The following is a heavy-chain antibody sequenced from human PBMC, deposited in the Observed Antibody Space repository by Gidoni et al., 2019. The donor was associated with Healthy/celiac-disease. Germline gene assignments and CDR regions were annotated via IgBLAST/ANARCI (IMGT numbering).Heavy chain of an antibody. CDR1: GFTFSSYA. V-gene: IGHV3-23*04. D-gene: IGHD3-10*01. CDR3: AKLPRGGGNMDV. CDR2: ISGSGGST. Sequence: EVQLVESGGGLVQPGGSLRLSCSASGFTFSSYAMSWVRQAPGKGLGWVSAISGSGGSTYYADSVKGRFTISRDNSKNTLYLKMNSLRAEDTAVYYCAKLPRGGGNMDVWGKGTTVTVSS. J-gene: IGHJ6*03.